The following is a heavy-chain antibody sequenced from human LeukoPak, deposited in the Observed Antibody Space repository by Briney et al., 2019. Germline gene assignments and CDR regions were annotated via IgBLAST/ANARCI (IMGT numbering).Heavy chain of an antibody. D-gene: IGHD4-17*01. CDR3: ARGGNYGDYAFDI. V-gene: IGHV1-69*04. CDR1: GGTFSSCA. Sequence: SVKVSCKASGGTFSSCAISWVRQAPGQGLEWMGRIIPILGIANYAQKFQGRVTITADKSTSTAYMELSSLRSEDTAVYYCARGGNYGDYAFDIWGQGTMVTVSS. J-gene: IGHJ3*02. CDR2: IIPILGIA.